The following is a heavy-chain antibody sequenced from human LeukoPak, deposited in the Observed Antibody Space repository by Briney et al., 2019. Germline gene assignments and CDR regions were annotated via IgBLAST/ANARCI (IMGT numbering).Heavy chain of an antibody. V-gene: IGHV3-23*01. CDR1: GFTFSTSA. J-gene: IGHJ4*02. CDR3: AKGAAGVNRVFDY. D-gene: IGHD6-19*01. Sequence: PGGSLRLSCAASGFTFSTSAMSWVRQAPGKGLEWVSAINGGGDNTYYAESVKGRFTISRDNSKNTLFLQTNTLRAEDTAVYYCAKGAAGVNRVFDYWGQGTLVTVSS. CDR2: INGGGDNT.